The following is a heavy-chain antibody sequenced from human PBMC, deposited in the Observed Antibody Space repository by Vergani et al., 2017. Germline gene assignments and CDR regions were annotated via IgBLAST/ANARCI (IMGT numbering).Heavy chain of an antibody. CDR1: GGSISSYY. CDR3: ARGIAARYYYYMDV. Sequence: QVQLQESGPGLVKPSETLSLTCTVSGGSISSYYWSWIRQPPGKGLEWIGYIYYSGSTNYNPSLKSRVTISVDTSKNQFSLKRSSVTAADTAVYYCARGIAARYYYYMDVWGKGTTVTVSS. J-gene: IGHJ6*03. CDR2: IYYSGST. V-gene: IGHV4-59*01. D-gene: IGHD6-6*01.